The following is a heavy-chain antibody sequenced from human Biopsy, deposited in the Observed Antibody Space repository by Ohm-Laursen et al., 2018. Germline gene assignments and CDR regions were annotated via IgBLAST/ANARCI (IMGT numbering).Heavy chain of an antibody. CDR1: GFSLNTRGMS. J-gene: IGHJ6*02. CDR2: IDWDDAK. Sequence: PTQTLTLTCTLSGFSLNTRGMSVTWIRQPPVKALEWLARIDWDDAKFYSESLKTRLTISKGTSENHVVLTLSDVAPVDTATYYCARIPILVVPAAIVYRHRRHLQGLDVWGQGTTVIVSS. CDR3: ARIPILVVPAAIVYRHRRHLQGLDV. V-gene: IGHV2-70*16. D-gene: IGHD2-2*02.